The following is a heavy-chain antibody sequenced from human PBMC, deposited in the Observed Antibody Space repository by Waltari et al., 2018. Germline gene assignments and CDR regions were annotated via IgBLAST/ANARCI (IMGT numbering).Heavy chain of an antibody. CDR2: INSDGSDT. CDR3: TRDSPSWI. Sequence: EGQLLESGGGLVQPGGSLKLSCAASGFAFSSFWMHWVRQVPGQGLLWVSRINSDGSDTSYADSVRGRFTVSRDNAKNMVYLQMKSLRAEDTAIYYCTRDSPSWIWGQGTMVSVSS. V-gene: IGHV3-74*01. J-gene: IGHJ3*02. CDR1: GFAFSSFW.